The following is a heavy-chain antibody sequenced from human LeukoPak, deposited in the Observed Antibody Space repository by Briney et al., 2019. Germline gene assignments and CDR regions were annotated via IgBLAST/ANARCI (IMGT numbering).Heavy chain of an antibody. CDR1: GFTFSSYA. D-gene: IGHD3-10*01. CDR3: ARDSRLVRGVINLFDY. CDR2: ISYDGSNK. J-gene: IGHJ4*02. Sequence: GGSLRLSCAASGFTFSSYAMRWVRQAPGKGLEWVAVISYDGSNKYYADSVKGRFTISRDNSKNTLYLQMNSLRAEDTAVYYCARDSRLVRGVINLFDYWGQGTLVTVSS. V-gene: IGHV3-30-3*01.